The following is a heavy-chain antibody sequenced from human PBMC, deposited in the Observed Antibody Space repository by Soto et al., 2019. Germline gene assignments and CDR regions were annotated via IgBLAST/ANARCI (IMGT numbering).Heavy chain of an antibody. D-gene: IGHD2-8*01. CDR2: IATTVSGT. CDR1: GFTLSNYA. V-gene: IGHV3-23*01. Sequence: PGGSLRLSCAASGFTLSNYAMSWVRQAPGKGLEWVSTIATTVSGTYYADSVKGRFTISRDNSNNMLFLQMNSLRADDTAVYCCAKDQFQGNGVFDGFDIWGQGTKVTVSS. J-gene: IGHJ3*02. CDR3: AKDQFQGNGVFDGFDI.